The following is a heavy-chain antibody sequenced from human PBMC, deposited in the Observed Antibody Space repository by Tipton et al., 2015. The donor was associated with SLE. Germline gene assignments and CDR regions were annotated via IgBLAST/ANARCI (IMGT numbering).Heavy chain of an antibody. CDR1: GASISSTTYY. Sequence: TLSLTCTVSGASISSTTYYWGWIRQSPGKGLEWIGGISYTGTTSFNPSLRSRVTISVDTSKNQFSLNLNSVTAADTAVYYCARQYDYWGQGTLVTVPS. CDR2: ISYTGTT. V-gene: IGHV4-39*01. CDR3: ARQYDY. J-gene: IGHJ4*02.